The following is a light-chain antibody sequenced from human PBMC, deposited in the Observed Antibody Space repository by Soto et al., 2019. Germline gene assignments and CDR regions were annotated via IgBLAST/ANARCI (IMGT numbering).Light chain of an antibody. J-gene: IGLJ3*02. CDR2: EVT. Sequence: QSALTQPAYVSGSLGQSITISCTGTSSDVGGYNYVSWYQQHPGKAPKLMIYEVTNRPSGVSDRFSGSKSGNTASLTISGLQAEDEADYYCGSYTTSSTWVFGGGTKLTDL. CDR1: SSDVGGYNY. CDR3: GSYTTSSTWV. V-gene: IGLV2-14*01.